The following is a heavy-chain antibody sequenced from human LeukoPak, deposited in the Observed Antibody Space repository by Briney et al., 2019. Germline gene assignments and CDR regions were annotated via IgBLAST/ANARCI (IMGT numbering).Heavy chain of an antibody. D-gene: IGHD6-13*01. J-gene: IGHJ4*02. Sequence: GGSLRLSCAASGFTFSSYAMSWVRQAPGKGLEWVSAISGSGGSTYYADSVKGRFTISRHNSKNTLYLQMNSLRAEDTAVYYCAKDRESSSWFSPNLDYWGQGTLVTVSS. V-gene: IGHV3-23*01. CDR3: AKDRESSSWFSPNLDY. CDR2: ISGSGGST. CDR1: GFTFSSYA.